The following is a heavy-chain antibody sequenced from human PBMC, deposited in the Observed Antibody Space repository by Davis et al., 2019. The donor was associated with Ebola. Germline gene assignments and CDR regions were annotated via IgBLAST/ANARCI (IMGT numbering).Heavy chain of an antibody. V-gene: IGHV3-15*07. CDR2: IKSESDGGAI. CDR3: TTDALPGYTSLRR. CDR1: GFTFITAW. D-gene: IGHD5-12*01. Sequence: GESLKISCAASGFTFITAWMNWVRQAPGKGLEWVGRIKSESDGGAIDYAAPVKGRFAISRDNSKNTLHLQMNSLKTEDTGVYYCTTDALPGYTSLRRWGQGTLVTVSS. J-gene: IGHJ4*02.